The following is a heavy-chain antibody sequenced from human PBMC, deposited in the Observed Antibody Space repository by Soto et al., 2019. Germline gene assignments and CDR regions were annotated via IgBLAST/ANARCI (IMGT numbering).Heavy chain of an antibody. CDR3: ARGPIVRGVALYGMDV. D-gene: IGHD3-10*01. V-gene: IGHV1-69*13. Sequence: SVKVSCKASGDTLSSYAISWVRQTPGQGLQWMGGIIPVIGTPNYAQRFQGRVTITADESTSTAYMELSSLRSEDTAVYYCARGPIVRGVALYGMDVWGQGTTVTVSS. CDR2: IIPVIGTP. J-gene: IGHJ6*02. CDR1: GDTLSSYA.